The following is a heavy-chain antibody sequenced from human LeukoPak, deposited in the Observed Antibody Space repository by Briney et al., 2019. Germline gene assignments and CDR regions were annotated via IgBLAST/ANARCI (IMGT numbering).Heavy chain of an antibody. CDR2: IDSSSNYI. CDR1: GFTFISYS. V-gene: IGHV3-48*02. Sequence: GGSLRLSCAASGFTFISYSMNWVRQAPGKGLEWVSYIDSSSNYIHYADSVKGRFTISRDNAKNSLYLQMNSLRDADTAVYYCARGGDLDAWGQGTLVTVSS. D-gene: IGHD2-21*02. J-gene: IGHJ5*02. CDR3: ARGGDLDA.